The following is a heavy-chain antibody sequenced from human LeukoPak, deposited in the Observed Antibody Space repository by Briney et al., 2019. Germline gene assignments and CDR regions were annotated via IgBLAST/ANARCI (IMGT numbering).Heavy chain of an antibody. CDR1: GGSFSGYN. CDR3: AGTYVVVVAATKYYFDY. D-gene: IGHD2-15*01. J-gene: IGHJ4*02. V-gene: IGHV4-34*01. Sequence: PSETLTLTCAAYGGSFSGYNWSWIRQPPGKGLEWVGEINHSGSTNYNPSLKSRVTISVDTSKNQFSLKLSSVTAADTAVYYCAGTYVVVVAATKYYFDYWGQGTLVTVSS. CDR2: INHSGST.